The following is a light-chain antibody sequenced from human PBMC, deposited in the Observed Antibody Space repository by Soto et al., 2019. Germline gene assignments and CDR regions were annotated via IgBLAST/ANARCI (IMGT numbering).Light chain of an antibody. CDR3: QSYDSSLSGSDVV. V-gene: IGLV1-40*01. J-gene: IGLJ2*01. CDR1: SSNIGAGYD. CDR2: GNS. Sequence: QSVLTQPPSVSGAPGQRVTISCTGSSSNIGAGYDVHWYQQLPGTAPKLLIYGNSNRPSGVPDRFSGSESGTSASLAITGLQAEDEADYYCQSYDSSLSGSDVVFGGGTQLTVL.